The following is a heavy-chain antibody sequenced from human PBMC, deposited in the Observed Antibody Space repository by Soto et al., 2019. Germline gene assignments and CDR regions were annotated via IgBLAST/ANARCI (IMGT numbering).Heavy chain of an antibody. CDR3: VRDLDQLLWDNWFDP. CDR1: GGTFSSYA. D-gene: IGHD2-2*01. CDR2: IIPIFGTA. Sequence: SVKVSCKASGGTFSSYAISWVRQAPGQGLEWMGGIIPIFGTANYAQKFQGRVTITADESTSTAYMELSSLRSEDTAVYYCVRDLDQLLWDNWFDPWGQGTLVTVS. J-gene: IGHJ5*02. V-gene: IGHV1-69*13.